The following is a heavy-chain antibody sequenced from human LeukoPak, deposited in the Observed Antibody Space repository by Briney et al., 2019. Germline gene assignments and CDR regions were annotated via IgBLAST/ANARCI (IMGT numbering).Heavy chain of an antibody. V-gene: IGHV4-39*07. Sequence: SETLSLTCTVSGGSISSSSYYWGWIRQPPGKGLEWIGSVYYTGASYYNPSLKSRVTISVDTSKNQFSLKLSSVTAADTAVYYCASHVAYYDSSAEINYWGQGTLVTVSS. D-gene: IGHD3-22*01. J-gene: IGHJ4*02. CDR2: VYYTGAS. CDR3: ASHVAYYDSSAEINY. CDR1: GGSISSSSYY.